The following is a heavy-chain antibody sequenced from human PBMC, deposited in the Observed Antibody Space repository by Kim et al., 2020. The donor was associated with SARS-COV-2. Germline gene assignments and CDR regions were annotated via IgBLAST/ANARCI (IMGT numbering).Heavy chain of an antibody. CDR2: IYYSGST. V-gene: IGHV4-31*03. CDR3: ARVSTVVDPYYYYYGMDV. J-gene: IGHJ6*02. Sequence: SETLSLTCTVSGGSISSGGYYWSWIRQHPGKGLEWIGYIYYSGSTYYNPSLKSRVTISVDTSKNQFSLKLSSVTAADTAVYYCARVSTVVDPYYYYYGMDVWGQGTTVTVSS. CDR1: GGSISSGGYY. D-gene: IGHD5-12*01.